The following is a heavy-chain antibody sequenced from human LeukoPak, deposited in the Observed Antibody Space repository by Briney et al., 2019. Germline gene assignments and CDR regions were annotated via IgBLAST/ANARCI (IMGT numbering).Heavy chain of an antibody. CDR3: ARVKPVPTVSFDP. Sequence: ASVKVSCKASGYTLSDYDIKWVRQAPGQGLEYMGWINPNSLIPGYARTLRGRVTLTMDTSIRTAYMELSGLTYDDTAIYYCARVKPVPTVSFDPWGQGTLVTVSS. D-gene: IGHD4-17*01. J-gene: IGHJ5*02. CDR1: GYTLSDYD. CDR2: INPNSLIP. V-gene: IGHV1-8*01.